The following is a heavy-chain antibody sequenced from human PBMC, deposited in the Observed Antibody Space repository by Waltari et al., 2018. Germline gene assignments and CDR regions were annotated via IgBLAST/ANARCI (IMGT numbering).Heavy chain of an antibody. CDR3: ARAVRPLAIGSGYFDV. Sequence: EVQLVESGGGLVKPGWSLRLSCAASGITFNRYTMSWVRQAPGRGWGWFSSISGRSSFITYADSVKGRFSISRDDAKNSLSLQMNSLRDADTAVYYCARAVRPLAIGSGYFDVWGRGTLVTVSS. D-gene: IGHD2-15*01. V-gene: IGHV3-21*01. CDR2: ISGRSSFI. CDR1: GITFNRYT. J-gene: IGHJ2*01.